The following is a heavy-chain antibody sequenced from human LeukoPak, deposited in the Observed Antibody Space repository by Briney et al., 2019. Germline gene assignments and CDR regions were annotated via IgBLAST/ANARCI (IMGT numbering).Heavy chain of an antibody. CDR2: IGTEGDT. D-gene: IGHD2-15*01. J-gene: IGHJ1*01. Sequence: GGSLTLSCAASGVTFNNYDMHWVRQATGKGLEWVAAIGTEGDTYYPDSVTGRFTISRENGKNSLFLQMYSLRAGDSAVYYCARSFHCSGGRCYLDFLLWGQGTLVTVSS. CDR3: ARSFHCSGGRCYLDFLL. V-gene: IGHV3-13*01. CDR1: GVTFNNYD.